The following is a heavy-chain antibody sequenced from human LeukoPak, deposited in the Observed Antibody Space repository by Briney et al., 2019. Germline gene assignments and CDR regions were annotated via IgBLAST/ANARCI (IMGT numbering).Heavy chain of an antibody. CDR1: GFNFDTYF. CDR2: ISGRGDRT. V-gene: IGHV3-23*01. J-gene: IGHJ4*02. CDR3: AKHFCTGLDCSLFDS. D-gene: IGHD3/OR15-3a*01. Sequence: GGSLRLSCAASGFNFDTYFMAWVRQAPGKGPEWVSAISGRGDRTYYADALKGRFTISRDNSKNTVFLQMSSLRAEDTAIYYCAKHFCTGLDCSLFDSWGQGTLVTVSS.